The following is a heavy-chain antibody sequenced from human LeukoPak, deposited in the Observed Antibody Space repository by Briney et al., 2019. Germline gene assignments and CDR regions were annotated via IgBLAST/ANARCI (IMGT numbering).Heavy chain of an antibody. CDR3: AGGSYGRN. V-gene: IGHV3-30-3*01. Sequence: GRSLRLSCAASGFTFSSYAMHWVRQAPGKGLEWVAVISYDGSNKYYADSVKGRFTISRDNSKNTLYLQMNSLRAEDTAVYYCAGGSYGRNWGQGTLVTVSS. D-gene: IGHD5-18*01. CDR1: GFTFSSYA. CDR2: ISYDGSNK. J-gene: IGHJ4*02.